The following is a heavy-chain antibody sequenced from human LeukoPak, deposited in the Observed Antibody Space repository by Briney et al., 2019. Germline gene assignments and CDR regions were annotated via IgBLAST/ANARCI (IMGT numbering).Heavy chain of an antibody. J-gene: IGHJ6*03. CDR2: IYNSGST. CDR1: GGSISSSSYY. V-gene: IGHV4-61*02. CDR3: AREQYSSSSPWAVYYYYYMDV. Sequence: PSETLSLTCTVSGGSISSSSYYWSWIRQPAGKGLEWIGRIYNSGSTNYNPSLKSRVTMSVDTSKNQFSLKLSSVTAADTAVYYCAREQYSSSSPWAVYYYYYMDVWGKGTTVTVSS. D-gene: IGHD6-6*01.